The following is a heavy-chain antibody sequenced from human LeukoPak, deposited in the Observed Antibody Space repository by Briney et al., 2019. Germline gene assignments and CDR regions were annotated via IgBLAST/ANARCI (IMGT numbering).Heavy chain of an antibody. CDR2: SSSDGDST. CDR1: GFTFSSYA. V-gene: IGHV3-64D*09. J-gene: IGHJ4*02. Sequence: GGSLRLSCSASGFTFSSYAIYWVRQAPGKGLEYVAASSSDGDSTYYADSAKGRFTISRDNSKNTVFLQVSSLRTEDTAVYYCVNIAAEDYWGQGTLVTVSS. D-gene: IGHD6-13*01. CDR3: VNIAAEDY.